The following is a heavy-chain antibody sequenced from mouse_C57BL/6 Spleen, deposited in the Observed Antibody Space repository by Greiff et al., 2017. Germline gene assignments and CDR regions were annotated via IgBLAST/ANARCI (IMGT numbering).Heavy chain of an antibody. CDR2: IHPSDSDT. Sequence: VQLQQPGAELVKPGASVKVSCKASGYTFTSYWMHWVKQRPGQGLEWIGRIHPSDSDTNYNQKFKGKATLTVDKSSSTAYMQLSSLTSEDSAVYYCAKETAQATDYFDYWGQGTTLTDSS. V-gene: IGHV1-74*01. CDR1: GYTFTSYW. CDR3: AKETAQATDYFDY. D-gene: IGHD3-2*02. J-gene: IGHJ2*01.